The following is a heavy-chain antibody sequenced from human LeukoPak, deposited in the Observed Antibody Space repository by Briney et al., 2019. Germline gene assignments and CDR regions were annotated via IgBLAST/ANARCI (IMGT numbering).Heavy chain of an antibody. CDR1: GGSIITGDYY. CDR2: IHYTGST. V-gene: IGHV4-31*03. Sequence: SETLSLTCTVSGGSIITGDYYWSWIRQHPGKGLEWIGYIHYTGSTYYNPSLKSRVTISVDTSKNQFSLKLSSVTAADTAVYYCARGIPFDYWGQGTLVTVSS. CDR3: ARGIPFDY. J-gene: IGHJ4*02.